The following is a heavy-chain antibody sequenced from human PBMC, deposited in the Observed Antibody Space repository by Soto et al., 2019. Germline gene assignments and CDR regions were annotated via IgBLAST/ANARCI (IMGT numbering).Heavy chain of an antibody. CDR1: GGSISSGGYY. CDR2: IYYSGST. D-gene: IGHD4-4*01. CDR3: ARENETTRGDRNAFDI. Sequence: QVQLQESGPGLVKPSQTLSLTCTVSGGSISSGGYYWSWIRQHPGKGLEWIGYIYYSGSTYYNPSLKSRVTISVYTSKNQFSLKLSSVTAADTAVYYCARENETTRGDRNAFDIWGQGTMVTVSS. J-gene: IGHJ3*02. V-gene: IGHV4-31*03.